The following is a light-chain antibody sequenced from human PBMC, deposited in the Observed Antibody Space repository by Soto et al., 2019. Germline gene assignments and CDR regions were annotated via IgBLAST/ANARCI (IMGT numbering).Light chain of an antibody. CDR2: GAS. V-gene: IGKV3-20*01. CDR3: QQYGRSPWT. Sequence: SVLTQSPGTLSWSPGERATLSCRASQSVSSSYLAWYQQKPGQAPRLLIYGASSRATGSPDRFSGSVSGTDFTLTISRLEPEDFAVYYCQQYGRSPWTFGQGTQGQIK. J-gene: IGKJ1*01. CDR1: QSVSSSY.